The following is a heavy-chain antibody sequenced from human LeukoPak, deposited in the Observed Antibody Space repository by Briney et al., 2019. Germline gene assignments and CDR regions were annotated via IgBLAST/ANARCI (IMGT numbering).Heavy chain of an antibody. V-gene: IGHV5-51*01. CDR1: GSSFTSYW. Sequence: GESLKISCKGSGSSFTSYWIGWVRQMPGKGLEWMGIIYPGDSDTRYSPSFQGQVTISADKSISTAYLQWSSLKASDTAMYYCARRYYYGSGSYYSYFDYWGQGTLVTVSS. CDR2: IYPGDSDT. CDR3: ARRYYYGSGSYYSYFDY. J-gene: IGHJ4*02. D-gene: IGHD3-10*01.